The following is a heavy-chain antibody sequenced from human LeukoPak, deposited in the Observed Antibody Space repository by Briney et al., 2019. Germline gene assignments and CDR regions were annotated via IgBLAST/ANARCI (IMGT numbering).Heavy chain of an antibody. Sequence: ASVKVSCKASGYTFTSYAFSWVRQAPGQGLEWIGWINPNSGGTNYAQKFQGRVTLTRDTSISTAYMELSRLRSDDTAVYYCARAESYSDILTGYYKVDYFDYWGQGALVTVSS. CDR2: INPNSGGT. V-gene: IGHV1-2*02. D-gene: IGHD3-9*01. CDR1: GYTFTSYA. CDR3: ARAESYSDILTGYYKVDYFDY. J-gene: IGHJ4*02.